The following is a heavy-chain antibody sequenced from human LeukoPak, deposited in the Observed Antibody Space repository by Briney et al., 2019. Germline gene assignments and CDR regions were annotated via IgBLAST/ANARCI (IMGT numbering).Heavy chain of an antibody. Sequence: PSETLSLTCTVSGGSISSGDYYWSWIRQPPGKGLEWIGYIYHSGSTYYNPSLKSRVTISVDRSKNQFSLKLSSVTAADTAVYYCARGGGGYYDSSGHPFDYWGQGTLVTVSS. CDR2: IYHSGST. J-gene: IGHJ4*02. D-gene: IGHD3-22*01. CDR1: GGSISSGDYY. CDR3: ARGGGGYYDSSGHPFDY. V-gene: IGHV4-30-2*01.